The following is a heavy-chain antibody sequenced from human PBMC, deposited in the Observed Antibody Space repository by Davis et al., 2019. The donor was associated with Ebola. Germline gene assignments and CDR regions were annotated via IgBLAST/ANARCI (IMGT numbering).Heavy chain of an antibody. CDR3: AKVERGD. D-gene: IGHD1-1*01. J-gene: IGHJ4*02. CDR2: ISSSSNYI. Sequence: GGSLRLSCAASGFTFSSNSMNWVRQAPGKGLEWVSFISSSSNYIYYADSVKGRFTVSRDNAKNSLYLQMNSLRAEDTAVYYCAKVERGDWGQGTLVTVSS. CDR1: GFTFSSNS. V-gene: IGHV3-21*01.